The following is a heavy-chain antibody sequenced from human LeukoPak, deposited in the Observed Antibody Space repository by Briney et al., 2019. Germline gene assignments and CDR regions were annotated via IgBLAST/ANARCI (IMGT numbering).Heavy chain of an antibody. CDR3: AREGLAMVRGVLPKEAWGWFDP. CDR1: GGSISSYY. D-gene: IGHD3-10*01. J-gene: IGHJ5*02. CDR2: IYYSGST. Sequence: SETLSLTCTVSGGSISSYYWSWIRQPPGKGLEWIGCIYYSGSTNYNPSLKSRVTISVDTSKNQFSLKLSSVAAADTAVYYCAREGLAMVRGVLPKEAWGWFDPWGQGTLVTVSS. V-gene: IGHV4-59*12.